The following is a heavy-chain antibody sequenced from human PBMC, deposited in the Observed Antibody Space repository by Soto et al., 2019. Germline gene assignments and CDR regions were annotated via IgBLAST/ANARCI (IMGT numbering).Heavy chain of an antibody. CDR3: ATAAGITGTIHFDY. V-gene: IGHV1-69*13. Sequence: GASVKVSCKASGGTFSSYAISCVRQAPGQGLEWMGGIIPIFGTANYAQKFQGRVTITADESTSTAYMELSSLRSEDTAVYYCATAAGITGTIHFDYWGQGTLVTVSS. CDR2: IIPIFGTA. CDR1: GGTFSSYA. D-gene: IGHD1-7*01. J-gene: IGHJ4*02.